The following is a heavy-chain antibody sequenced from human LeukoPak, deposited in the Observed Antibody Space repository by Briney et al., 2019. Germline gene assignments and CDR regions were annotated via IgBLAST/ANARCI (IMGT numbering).Heavy chain of an antibody. CDR2: FDPEDGET. J-gene: IGHJ6*03. CDR1: GYTLTELS. V-gene: IGHV1-24*01. Sequence: ASVKASCKVYGYTLTELSMHWVRQAPGKGLEWMGGFDPEDGETIYAQKFQGRVIMTEDKSTDTAYMELSSLRSEDTAVYYCATQGPYSSPTDYYYYYMDVWGKGTTVTVSS. D-gene: IGHD6-19*01. CDR3: ATQGPYSSPTDYYYYYMDV.